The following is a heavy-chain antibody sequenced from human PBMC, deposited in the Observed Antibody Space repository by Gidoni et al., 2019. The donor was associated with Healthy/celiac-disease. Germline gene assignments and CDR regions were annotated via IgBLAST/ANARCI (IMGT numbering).Heavy chain of an antibody. CDR1: GFHFSSYS. D-gene: IGHD3-10*01. CDR3: ASTPKVDYGYFVY. V-gene: IGHV3-21*01. CDR2: ISSSSSYI. Sequence: EVQLVESGGGLVKPGGSLRLSWAASGFHFSSYSMNWVRQAPGKGLEWVSSISSSSSYIYYADSVKGRFTISRDNAKNSLYLQMNSLRAEDTAVYYCASTPKVDYGYFVYWGQGTLVTVSS. J-gene: IGHJ4*02.